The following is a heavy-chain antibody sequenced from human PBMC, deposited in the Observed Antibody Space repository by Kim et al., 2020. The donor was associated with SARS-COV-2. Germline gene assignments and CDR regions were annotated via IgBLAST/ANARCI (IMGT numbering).Heavy chain of an antibody. Sequence: VKGRFTISRDDSKNTLYLQMNSLKTEDTAVYYCTPQAGYSSSWYDNWFDPWGQGTLVTVSS. CDR3: TPQAGYSSSWYDNWFDP. J-gene: IGHJ5*02. D-gene: IGHD6-13*01. V-gene: IGHV3-15*01.